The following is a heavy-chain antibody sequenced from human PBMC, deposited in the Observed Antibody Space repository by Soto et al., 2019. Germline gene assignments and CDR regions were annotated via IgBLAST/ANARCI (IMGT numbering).Heavy chain of an antibody. D-gene: IGHD4-17*01. CDR1: GYSFTSYW. CDR2: IYPGDSDT. Sequence: GESLKISCKGSGYSFTSYWIGWVRQMPGKGLEWMGIIYPGDSDTRYSPSFQGQVTISADKSISTAYLQWSSLKASDTAMYYCARHLGPFTVTKNNWFDPWGQGTLVTVSS. V-gene: IGHV5-51*01. CDR3: ARHLGPFTVTKNNWFDP. J-gene: IGHJ5*02.